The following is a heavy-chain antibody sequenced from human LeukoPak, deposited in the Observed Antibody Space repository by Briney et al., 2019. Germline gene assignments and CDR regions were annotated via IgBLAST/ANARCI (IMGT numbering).Heavy chain of an antibody. V-gene: IGHV3-23*01. CDR2: ISGSGGST. D-gene: IGHD3-3*01. J-gene: IGHJ6*03. CDR3: AKIGRRYDFWTGYYEEEVDYMDV. Sequence: GGSLKLSCAASGFTFSSYAMSWVRQAPEKGLEWVSGISGSGGSTYHADSVKGRFTISRDNSKNTLYLQMNSLRAEDTAVYYCAKIGRRYDFWTGYYEEEVDYMDVWGKGTTVTVSS. CDR1: GFTFSSYA.